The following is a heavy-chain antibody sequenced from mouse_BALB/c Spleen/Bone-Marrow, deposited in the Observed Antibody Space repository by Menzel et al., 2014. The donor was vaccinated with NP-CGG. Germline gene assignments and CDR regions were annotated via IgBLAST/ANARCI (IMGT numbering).Heavy chain of an antibody. J-gene: IGHJ4*01. CDR2: IYPSDSYT. D-gene: IGHD2-2*01. CDR3: TRWLPYAMDY. Sequence: QVQLQQPGAELVRPGASVKLSCKASGYTFTNYWINWVKQRPGQGLEWIGNIYPSDSYTNYNQKFKDKATLTVDKSSSTAYMQVSSPTSEDSAVYYCTRWLPYAMDYWGQGTSVTVSS. CDR1: GYTFTNYW. V-gene: IGHV1-69*02.